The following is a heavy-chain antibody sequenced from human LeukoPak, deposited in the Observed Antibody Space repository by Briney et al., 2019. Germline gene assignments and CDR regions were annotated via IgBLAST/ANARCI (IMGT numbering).Heavy chain of an antibody. CDR3: ASGVGGVDYGDYVVF. Sequence: PEASVKVSCKASGGTFSSYAISWVRQAPGQGLEWMGRIIPILGIANYAQKFQGRVTITADKSTSTAYMELSSLRSEDTAVYYCASGVGGVDYGDYVVFWGQGTMVTVSS. J-gene: IGHJ3*01. D-gene: IGHD4-17*01. CDR2: IIPILGIA. CDR1: GGTFSSYA. V-gene: IGHV1-69*04.